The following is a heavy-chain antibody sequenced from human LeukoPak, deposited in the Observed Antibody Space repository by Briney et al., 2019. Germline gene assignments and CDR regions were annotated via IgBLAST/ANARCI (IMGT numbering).Heavy chain of an antibody. CDR1: GFTFSSYG. Sequence: HSGGSLRLSCTASGFTFSSYGMHWVRQAPGKGLEWVSAISGSGGSTYYADSVKGRFTISRDNSKNTLYLQMNSLRAEDTAVYYCAKLSSPSVLGGSLGYWGQGTLVTVSS. V-gene: IGHV3-23*01. CDR3: AKLSSPSVLGGSLGY. J-gene: IGHJ4*02. D-gene: IGHD2-15*01. CDR2: ISGSGGST.